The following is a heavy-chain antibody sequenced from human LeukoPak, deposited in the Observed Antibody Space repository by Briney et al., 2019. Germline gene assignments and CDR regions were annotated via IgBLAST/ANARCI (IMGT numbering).Heavy chain of an antibody. CDR2: INPNSGGT. J-gene: IGHJ3*02. V-gene: IGHV1-2*04. Sequence: GASVKVSCKASGYTFTGYYMHWVRQAPGQGLEWMGWINPNSGGTNYAQKFQGWVTMTRDTSISTAYMELSRPRSDDTAVYYCARGYCSGGSCYYDDAFDIWGQGTMVTVSS. CDR3: ARGYCSGGSCYYDDAFDI. D-gene: IGHD2-15*01. CDR1: GYTFTGYY.